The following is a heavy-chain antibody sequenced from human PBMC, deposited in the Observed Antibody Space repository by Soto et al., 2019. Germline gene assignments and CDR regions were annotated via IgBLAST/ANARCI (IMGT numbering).Heavy chain of an antibody. CDR2: INPNSGGT. J-gene: IGHJ6*02. V-gene: IGHV1-2*02. CDR3: AWGYGNYALFYYYYGMDV. CDR1: GYTFTGYY. Sequence: SVKVSCKASGYTFTGYYMHWVRQAPGQGLEWMGWINPNSGGTNYAQKFQGRVTMTRDTSISTAYMELSRLRSDDTAVYYCAWGYGNYALFYYYYGMDVWGQGTTVTVSS. D-gene: IGHD1-7*01.